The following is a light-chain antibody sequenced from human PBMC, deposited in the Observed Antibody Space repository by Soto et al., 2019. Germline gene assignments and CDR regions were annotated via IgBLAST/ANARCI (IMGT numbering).Light chain of an antibody. V-gene: IGKV3D-20*02. CDR3: QQRSNWPFLT. CDR1: QSVSSAY. CDR2: NVS. J-gene: IGKJ4*01. Sequence: EIVLTQSPGTLSLSPGERATLSCRASQSVSSAYLAWYQQKPGQAPRLLIYNVSRRATGIPDRFSGSGSGTDFTLTVSRLEPEDFAVYYCQQRSNWPFLTFGGGTKVDIK.